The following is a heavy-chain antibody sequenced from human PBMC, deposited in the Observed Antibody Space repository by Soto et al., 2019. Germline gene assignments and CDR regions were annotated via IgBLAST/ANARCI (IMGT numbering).Heavy chain of an antibody. Sequence: PGGSLRLSCAASGFTFSSYAMSWVRQAPGKGLEWGSAISGSGGSTYYADSVKGRFTISRDNSKNTLYLQMNSLRAEDTAVYYCAKDLGFTMVRGVIGYYFHYWGQGTLVTGSS. J-gene: IGHJ4*02. CDR1: GFTFSSYA. V-gene: IGHV3-23*01. CDR2: ISGSGGST. D-gene: IGHD3-10*01. CDR3: AKDLGFTMVRGVIGYYFHY.